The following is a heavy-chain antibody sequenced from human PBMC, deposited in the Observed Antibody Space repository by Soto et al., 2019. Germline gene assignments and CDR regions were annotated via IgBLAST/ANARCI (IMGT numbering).Heavy chain of an antibody. Sequence: VQLLESGGGLVQPGGSLRLSCAASGFTFSNYAMSWVRQAPGKGLEWVAVIWYDGSNKYYADSVKGRFTISRDNSKNTLYLQMNSLRAEDTAVYYCAREATVTTYYYYYGMDVWGQGTTVTVSS. V-gene: IGHV3-33*08. CDR3: AREATVTTYYYYYGMDV. CDR1: GFTFSNYA. D-gene: IGHD4-17*01. CDR2: IWYDGSNK. J-gene: IGHJ6*02.